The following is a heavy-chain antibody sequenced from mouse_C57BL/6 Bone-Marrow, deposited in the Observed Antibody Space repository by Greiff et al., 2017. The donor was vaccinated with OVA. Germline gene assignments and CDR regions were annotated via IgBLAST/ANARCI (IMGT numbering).Heavy chain of an antibody. CDR3: TRGGYGSREDY. CDR1: GFTFSSYA. D-gene: IGHD1-1*01. J-gene: IGHJ4*01. Sequence: DVHLVESGEGLVKPGGSLKLSCAASGFTFSSYAMSWVRQTPEKRLEWVAYISSGGDYIYYADTVKGRFTISRDNARNTLYLQMSSLKSEDTAMYYCTRGGYGSREDYWGQGTSVTVSS. CDR2: ISSGGDYI. V-gene: IGHV5-9-1*02.